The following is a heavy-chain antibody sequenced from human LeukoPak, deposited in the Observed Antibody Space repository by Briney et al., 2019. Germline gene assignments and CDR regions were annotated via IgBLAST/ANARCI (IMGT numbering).Heavy chain of an antibody. Sequence: GGSLRLSCAASGFTFSSYAMHWVRQAPGKGLEWVAVISYDGSNKYYADSVRGRFTISRDNSKNTLFLQMDGLRTEDTAVYYCAKDPSATVTPNYFDYWGQGTLVTVS. D-gene: IGHD4-11*01. CDR1: GFTFSSYA. V-gene: IGHV3-30-3*01. J-gene: IGHJ4*02. CDR3: AKDPSATVTPNYFDY. CDR2: ISYDGSNK.